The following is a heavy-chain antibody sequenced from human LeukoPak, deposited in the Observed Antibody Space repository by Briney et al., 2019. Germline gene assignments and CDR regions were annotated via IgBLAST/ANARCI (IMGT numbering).Heavy chain of an antibody. Sequence: GGSLRLSCAASGFSVSRNYMTWVRQAPGKGLEWVSVIYSGGRTDYADSVKGRFTISGDSSKNTLYLQMNSLRAEDTAVYYCTRDVIRGTNLGYWGQGTLVTVSS. CDR2: IYSGGRT. D-gene: IGHD3-10*01. V-gene: IGHV3-66*02. CDR1: GFSVSRNY. CDR3: TRDVIRGTNLGY. J-gene: IGHJ4*02.